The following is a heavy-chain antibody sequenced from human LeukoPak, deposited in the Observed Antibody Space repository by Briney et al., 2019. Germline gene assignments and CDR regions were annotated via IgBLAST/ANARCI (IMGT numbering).Heavy chain of an antibody. Sequence: GASVKVSCKASGYTFTAHYIHWVRQAPGQGLEWMGWINPNIGGTNYAQKFQGRVTMTRDTSISTAYMELSSLRSDDTAVYYCAREGPLRLPYFDPWGQGTLVTVSS. CDR2: INPNIGGT. D-gene: IGHD4-17*01. V-gene: IGHV1-2*02. CDR3: AREGPLRLPYFDP. CDR1: GYTFTAHY. J-gene: IGHJ5*02.